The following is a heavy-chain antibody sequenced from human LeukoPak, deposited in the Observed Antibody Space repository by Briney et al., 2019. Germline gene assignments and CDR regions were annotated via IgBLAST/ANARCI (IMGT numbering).Heavy chain of an antibody. Sequence: GGSLRLSCAASGFTFSDYYMSWIRQAPGKGLEWVSYISSSGSTIYYADSVRGRFTVSRDNAKDSLYLQMHSLRAEDTAVYYCARDPLWLGELSRDVWGQGTTVTVSS. CDR2: ISSSGSTI. CDR3: ARDPLWLGELSRDV. CDR1: GFTFSDYY. V-gene: IGHV3-11*01. D-gene: IGHD3-10*01. J-gene: IGHJ6*02.